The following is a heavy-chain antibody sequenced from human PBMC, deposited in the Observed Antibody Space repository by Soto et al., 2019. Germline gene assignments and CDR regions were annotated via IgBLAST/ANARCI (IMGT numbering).Heavy chain of an antibody. J-gene: IGHJ6*02. V-gene: IGHV5-51*01. CDR1: GYTFANYW. D-gene: IGHD3-3*01. CDR2: IYPSDSRT. CDR3: ARARSITIFGVVGFEMDV. Sequence: PGESLKISCESSGYTFANYWIGWVRQVPGKGLEWVAIIYPSDSRTIYSPSFQGQVTISADKSISTAYLQWTSLKASDTAMYYCARARSITIFGVVGFEMDVWGQGTTVTVSS.